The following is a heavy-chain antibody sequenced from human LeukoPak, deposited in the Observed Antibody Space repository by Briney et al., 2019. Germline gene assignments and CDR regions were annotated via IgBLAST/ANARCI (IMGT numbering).Heavy chain of an antibody. V-gene: IGHV3-7*01. CDR3: ASYTAVDGTRLPFDY. CDR2: IKEDGSEK. J-gene: IGHJ4*02. D-gene: IGHD6-19*01. CDR1: GFTFSSYW. Sequence: PGGSLRVSCAASGFTFSSYWMSWVRQAPGDGLEWVANIKEDGSEKYYADSVKGRFTISRDNAKNTLYLQMNSLRAEDTAVYYCASYTAVDGTRLPFDYWGQGTLVTVSS.